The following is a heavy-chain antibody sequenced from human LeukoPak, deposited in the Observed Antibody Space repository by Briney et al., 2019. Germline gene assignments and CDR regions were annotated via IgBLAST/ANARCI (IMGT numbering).Heavy chain of an antibody. CDR2: TYYRSKWHN. Sequence: SQTLSLTCAISGDSVSTNSAAWTWIRQSPSRGLEWLGRTYYRSKWHNDYAVSMKSRITINPDTSKNQLSLQLNSVTPEDTAVYFCARERSSTFDIWGQGTMVTVSS. CDR3: ARERSSTFDI. CDR1: GDSVSTNSAA. V-gene: IGHV6-1*01. J-gene: IGHJ3*02.